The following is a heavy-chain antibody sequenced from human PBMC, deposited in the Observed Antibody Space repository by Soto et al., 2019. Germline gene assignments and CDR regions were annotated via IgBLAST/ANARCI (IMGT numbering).Heavy chain of an antibody. Sequence: PSETLSLTCAVSGGSISSGGYSWSWIRQPPGKGLEWIGYIYHSGSTYYNPSLKSRVTISVDKSKNQFSLKLSSVTAADTAVYYCARVRRGSIAAARDYYYGMDVWGQGTTVTVSS. CDR3: ARVRRGSIAAARDYYYGMDV. CDR2: IYHSGST. V-gene: IGHV4-30-2*01. D-gene: IGHD6-13*01. CDR1: GGSISSGGYS. J-gene: IGHJ6*02.